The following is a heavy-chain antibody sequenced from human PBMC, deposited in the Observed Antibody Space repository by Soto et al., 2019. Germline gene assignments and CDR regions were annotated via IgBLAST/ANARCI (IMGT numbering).Heavy chain of an antibody. D-gene: IGHD3-10*01. CDR1: GGSISSYY. CDR2: IHYNGNT. CDR3: ARVWGGGFDF. V-gene: IGHV4-59*01. Sequence: PSETLSLTCTVSGGSISSYYWSWIRQPPGKGLEWIGYIHYNGNTKYSPSLKSRVTISVDTSKNQFSLKLSSVTAADTAVYYCARVWGGGFDFWGQGTMVTVSS. J-gene: IGHJ3*01.